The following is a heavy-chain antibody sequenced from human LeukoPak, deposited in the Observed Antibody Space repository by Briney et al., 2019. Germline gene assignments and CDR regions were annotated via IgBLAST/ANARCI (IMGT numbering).Heavy chain of an antibody. V-gene: IGHV4-31*03. D-gene: IGHD6-19*01. Sequence: KTSQTLSLTCTVSGGSISSGGYYWSWIRQHSGKGLEWIGYIYNPSLKSRVTISVDTSKNQFSLKLSSVTAADTAVYYCARVVGIAVAEVLRFDPWGQGTLVTVSS. CDR1: GGSISSGGYY. CDR3: ARVVGIAVAEVLRFDP. J-gene: IGHJ5*02.